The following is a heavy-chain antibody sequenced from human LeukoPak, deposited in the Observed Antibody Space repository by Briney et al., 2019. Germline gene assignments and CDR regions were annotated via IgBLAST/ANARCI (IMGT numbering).Heavy chain of an antibody. CDR1: GFTFSSYG. CDR2: IRYDGSNK. J-gene: IGHJ4*02. Sequence: GGSLRLSCAASGFTFSSYGMYWVRQAPGKGLEWVAFIRYDGSNKYYADSVKGRFTVSRDNSKNTLYLQMNSLRAEDTAVYYCAKDGRVGWVVPPAMLLDYWGQGTLVTVSS. V-gene: IGHV3-30*02. CDR3: AKDGRVGWVVPPAMLLDY. D-gene: IGHD2-2*01.